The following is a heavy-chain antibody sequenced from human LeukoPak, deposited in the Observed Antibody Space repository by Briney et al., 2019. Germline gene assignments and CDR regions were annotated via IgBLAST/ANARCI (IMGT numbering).Heavy chain of an antibody. CDR2: ISSSSSTI. CDR3: ARDRSREFDY. V-gene: IGHV3-48*04. J-gene: IGHJ4*02. D-gene: IGHD6-13*01. Sequence: GGSLRLSCAASGFTFSSYSMNWVRQAPGKGLEWVSYISSSSSTIYYADSVKGRFTISRDNAKNSLYLQMNSLRAEDTAVYYCARDRSREFDYWGQGTLVTVSS. CDR1: GFTFSSYS.